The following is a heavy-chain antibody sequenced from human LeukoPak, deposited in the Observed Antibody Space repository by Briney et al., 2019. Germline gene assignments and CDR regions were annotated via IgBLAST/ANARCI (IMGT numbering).Heavy chain of an antibody. CDR1: GFTFTDEY. J-gene: IGHJ6*02. Sequence: ASVKVSCKSSGFTFTDEYIHWVRQAPGQGLEWMGWINPNSGGTNYAQNFHGRVTLTRDTSISTAYMELSTLTSDDTAVYYCARPFGSSSPYYGLDVWGQGTTVTVSS. CDR3: ARPFGSSSPYYGLDV. CDR2: INPNSGGT. D-gene: IGHD6-6*01. V-gene: IGHV1-2*02.